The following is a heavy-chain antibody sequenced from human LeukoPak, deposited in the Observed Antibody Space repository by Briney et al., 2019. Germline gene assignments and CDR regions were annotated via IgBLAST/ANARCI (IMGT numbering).Heavy chain of an antibody. CDR3: AGGVSY. CDR2: IKNDGSVK. CDR1: GFSFSTFW. Sequence: GGSLRLSCTASGFSFSTFWMNWVRQAPGKGLEWVANIKNDGSVKYDVDSVKGRFTISRDNAMQSLYLQMNSLRAEDTAVYYCAGGVSYWGRGTLVTVSS. V-gene: IGHV3-7*04. J-gene: IGHJ4*02.